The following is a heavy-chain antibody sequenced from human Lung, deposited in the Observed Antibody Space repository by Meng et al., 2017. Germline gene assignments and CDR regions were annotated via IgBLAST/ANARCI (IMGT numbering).Heavy chain of an antibody. V-gene: IGHV3-15*01. Sequence: RNRWMTRVRQAPGKGLEWVGRIKSEGNGGTTDFAAPVKGRFSISRDDPENTLYLQMNSLKSDDTAVDYCTTDLSFTEGAVITTWGQGTLVTVSS. J-gene: IGHJ5*02. CDR3: TTDLSFTEGAVITT. CDR1: RNRW. D-gene: IGHD1-14*01. CDR2: IKSEGNGGTT.